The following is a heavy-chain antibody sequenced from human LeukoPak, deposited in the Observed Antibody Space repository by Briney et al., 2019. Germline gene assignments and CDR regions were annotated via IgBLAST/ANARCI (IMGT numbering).Heavy chain of an antibody. D-gene: IGHD3-10*01. CDR3: ARVGGGYYGSGSSDV. Sequence: SETLSLTCTVSGGSISSSSYYWGWIRQPPGKGLEWIGSIYYSGSTYYNPSLKSRVTISVDTSKNQFSLKLSSVTAADTAVYYCARVGGGYYGSGSSDVWGQGTTVTVSS. J-gene: IGHJ6*02. CDR1: GGSISSSSYY. CDR2: IYYSGST. V-gene: IGHV4-39*07.